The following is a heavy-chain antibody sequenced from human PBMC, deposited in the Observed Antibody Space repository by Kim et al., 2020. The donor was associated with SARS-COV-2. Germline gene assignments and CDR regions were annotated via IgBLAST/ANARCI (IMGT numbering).Heavy chain of an antibody. CDR3: AGYSSSWYKGWFDP. CDR1: GGTFSSYA. D-gene: IGHD6-13*01. J-gene: IGHJ5*02. CDR2: IIPIFGTA. Sequence: SVKVSCKASGGTFSSYAISWVRQAPGQGLEWMGGIIPIFGTANYAQKFQGRVTITADESTSTAYMELSSLRSEDTAVYYCAGYSSSWYKGWFDPWGQGTLVTVSS. V-gene: IGHV1-69*13.